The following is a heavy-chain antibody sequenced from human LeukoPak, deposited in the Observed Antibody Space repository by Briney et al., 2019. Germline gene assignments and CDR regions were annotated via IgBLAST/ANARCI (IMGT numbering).Heavy chain of an antibody. V-gene: IGHV3-30*04. Sequence: VGSLRLSSAASGFTFSSYTMDWVRDAPGKGLWRVSVISYDGSNKYYADSVKGRFTISRDNSKNTLYLQMNSLRAEDTAVYYCAKILDSAWGELGYWGQGTLVTVSS. D-gene: IGHD6-19*01. J-gene: IGHJ4*02. CDR2: ISYDGSNK. CDR1: GFTFSSYT. CDR3: AKILDSAWGELGY.